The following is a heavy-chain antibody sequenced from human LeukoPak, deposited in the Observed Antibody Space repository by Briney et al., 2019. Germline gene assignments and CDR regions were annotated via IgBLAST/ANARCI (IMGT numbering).Heavy chain of an antibody. Sequence: SQTLSLTCAISVDSVSSYSAAWNWIRQSPSRGLEWLGRTYYRSKWFNDYAVSVKSRITVNPDTSKNQFSLQLNSVTPEDTAVYFCARDSGMGLDAFDIWGQGTMVTVSS. J-gene: IGHJ3*02. CDR3: ARDSGMGLDAFDI. CDR2: TYYRSKWFN. V-gene: IGHV6-1*01. CDR1: VDSVSSYSAA. D-gene: IGHD3-10*01.